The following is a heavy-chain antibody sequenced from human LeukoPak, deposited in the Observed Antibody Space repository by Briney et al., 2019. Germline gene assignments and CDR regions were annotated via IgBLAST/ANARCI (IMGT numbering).Heavy chain of an antibody. J-gene: IGHJ6*04. D-gene: IGHD3-9*01. CDR3: AGDILTGYRMDA. Sequence: PGGSLRLSCAASGFTFSSYAMSWVRQAPGKGLEWVSYISSSGSTIYYADSVKGRFTISRDNAKNSLYLQMNSLRAEDTAVYYCAGDILTGYRMDAWGKGTTVTISS. V-gene: IGHV3-48*03. CDR2: ISSSGSTI. CDR1: GFTFSSYA.